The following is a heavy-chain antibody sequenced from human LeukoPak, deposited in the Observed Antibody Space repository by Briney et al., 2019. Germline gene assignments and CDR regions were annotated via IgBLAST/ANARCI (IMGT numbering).Heavy chain of an antibody. V-gene: IGHV3-33*01. J-gene: IGHJ6*02. CDR2: IWYDGSNK. Sequence: PGRSLRLSCAASGFTFSSYGMHWVRQAPGKGLEWVAVIWYDGSNKYYADSVKGRFTISRDNSKNTLYLQMDSLRAEDTAVYYCARVRRKVATKAYYYYYGMDVWGQGTTVTVSS. CDR3: ARVRRKVATKAYYYYYGMDV. CDR1: GFTFSSYG. D-gene: IGHD5-12*01.